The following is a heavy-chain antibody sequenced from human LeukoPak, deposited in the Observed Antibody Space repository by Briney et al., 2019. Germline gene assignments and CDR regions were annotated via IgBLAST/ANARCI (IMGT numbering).Heavy chain of an antibody. V-gene: IGHV3-23*01. CDR2: ISNDGGGT. CDR1: GFIFNNYG. CDR3: AKGSSGYFFDL. J-gene: IGHJ4*02. D-gene: IGHD3-22*01. Sequence: GGSLVLSCAASGFIFNNYGLVWVRQAPGKGLEWVSAISNDGGGTTYADFVKGRFSVSRDNSKNTLFLQMNRLRAEDMALYYCAKGSSGYFFDLWGQGTLVTVSS.